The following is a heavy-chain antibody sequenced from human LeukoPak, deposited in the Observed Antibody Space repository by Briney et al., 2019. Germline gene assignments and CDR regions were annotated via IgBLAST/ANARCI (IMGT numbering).Heavy chain of an antibody. CDR2: IYTSGST. D-gene: IGHD2-8*02. V-gene: IGHV4-4*07. J-gene: IGHJ3*02. CDR1: GGSISSYY. CDR3: AREPGLPGPSRSNDAFDI. Sequence: SETLSLTCTVSGGSISSYYWSWIRQPAGKGLEWIGRIYTSGSTNYNPSLKSRVTMSVDTSKNRFSLKLSSVTAADTAVYYCAREPGLPGPSRSNDAFDIWGQGTMVTVSS.